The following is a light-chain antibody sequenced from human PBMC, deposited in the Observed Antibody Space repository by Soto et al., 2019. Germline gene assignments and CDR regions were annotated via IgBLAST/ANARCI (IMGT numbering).Light chain of an antibody. Sequence: QSVLTQPASVSGSPGQSITISCTGTSGDIGSYTYVSWYQQYPGKAPKLLISEVTNRPSGVSNRFSGSKSGNTASLTISGLQAEDEAHYYCSSYTSSSTSVIFGRGTKLTVL. CDR1: SGDIGSYTY. J-gene: IGLJ2*01. CDR2: EVT. V-gene: IGLV2-14*01. CDR3: SSYTSSSTSVI.